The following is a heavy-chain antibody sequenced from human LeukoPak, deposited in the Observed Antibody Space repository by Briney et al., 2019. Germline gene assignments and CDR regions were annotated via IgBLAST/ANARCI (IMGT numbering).Heavy chain of an antibody. J-gene: IGHJ4*02. D-gene: IGHD6-19*01. CDR1: VFTFNNYA. CDR3: ARDSVAGTFDY. CDR2: ISSSGGTT. Sequence: PGGSLRLSCAASVFTFNNYAMPSVLQAPGKGLEWVSSISSSGGTTYYADSVKGRFTISRDSSKNTLYLQMNSLRAEDTAVYYCARDSVAGTFDYWSQGTLVTVSS. V-gene: IGHV3-23*01.